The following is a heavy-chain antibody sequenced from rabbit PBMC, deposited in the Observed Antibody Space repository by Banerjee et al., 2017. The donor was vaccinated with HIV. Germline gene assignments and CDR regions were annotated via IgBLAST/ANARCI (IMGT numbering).Heavy chain of an antibody. Sequence: QEQLVESGGGLVQPEGSLTLTCTASGFSFSSKYDMCWVRQAPGKGLEWIGYIYTGNGDPGYASLVNGRFPITRSTSLNTVPLQLNSLTAADTATYFCGRGGDWGSRFDLWGPGTLVTVS. CDR3: GRGGDWGSRFDL. J-gene: IGHJ3*01. CDR2: IYTGNGDP. D-gene: IGHD2-1*01. CDR1: GFSFSSKYD. V-gene: IGHV1S47*01.